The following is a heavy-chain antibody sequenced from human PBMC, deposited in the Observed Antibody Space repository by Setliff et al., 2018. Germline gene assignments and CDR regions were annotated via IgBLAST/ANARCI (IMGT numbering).Heavy chain of an antibody. CDR3: ARESRYYYDNLGTLDY. D-gene: IGHD3-22*01. CDR2: IYSSGST. CDR1: GGSISSGDYY. V-gene: IGHV4-30-4*08. J-gene: IGHJ4*02. Sequence: PSETLSLTCTVSGGSISSGDYYWSWIRQPPGKGLEWIGYIYSSGSTYYNPSLKSRVSISVDTSKNQFSLKLSSVTAADTAVYYCARESRYYYDNLGTLDYWGQGTLVT.